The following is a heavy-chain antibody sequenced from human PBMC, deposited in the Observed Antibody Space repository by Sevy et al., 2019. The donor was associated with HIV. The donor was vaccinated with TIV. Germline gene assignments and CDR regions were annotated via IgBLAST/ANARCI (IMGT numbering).Heavy chain of an antibody. CDR3: ARGGPNQQQLDYFDH. D-gene: IGHD1-1*01. J-gene: IGHJ4*02. CDR1: GVSVSPYY. CDR2: SGST. Sequence: SETLSLTCTVSGVSVSPYYWAWIRQPLGKGLECVAFSGSTNYNPSLKSRATTSVDTSKNQFSLKLSSVTAADTAIYYCARGGPNQQQLDYFDHWGQGTLVTVSS. V-gene: IGHV4-59*02.